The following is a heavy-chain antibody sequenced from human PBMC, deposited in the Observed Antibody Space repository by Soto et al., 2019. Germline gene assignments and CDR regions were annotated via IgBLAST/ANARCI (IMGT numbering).Heavy chain of an antibody. Sequence: QVQLVQSGAEVKKPGASVKVSCKASGYTFTSYDINWVRQATGQGLEWMGWMNPNSGNTGYAQKFQGRVTMTRNTTISTAYMELSSLRSEDTALYYCARGINYYDSGDDAFDTWGQGTMVTVSS. CDR2: MNPNSGNT. CDR3: ARGINYYDSGDDAFDT. CDR1: GYTFTSYD. J-gene: IGHJ3*02. V-gene: IGHV1-8*01. D-gene: IGHD3-10*01.